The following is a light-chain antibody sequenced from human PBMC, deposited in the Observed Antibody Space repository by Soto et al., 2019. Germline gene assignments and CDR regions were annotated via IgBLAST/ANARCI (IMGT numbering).Light chain of an antibody. V-gene: IGKV1-16*01. Sequence: IQMTQSPSSLSASVGDRVTITCRASQDIRNNLAWFQQKSGRAPKSLMFGASNLQSGVTSRFSGSGSGTDFALTVSSLQPEDFATYYCQQYGSDSFTFGPGTKVDIK. CDR3: QQYGSDSFT. CDR2: GAS. J-gene: IGKJ3*01. CDR1: QDIRNN.